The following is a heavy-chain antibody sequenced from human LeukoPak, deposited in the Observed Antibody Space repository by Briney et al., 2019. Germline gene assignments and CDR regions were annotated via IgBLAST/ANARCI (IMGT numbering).Heavy chain of an antibody. CDR3: AKANSNWYFDL. CDR1: GFTFDDYA. V-gene: IGHV3-9*01. J-gene: IGHJ2*01. CDR2: ISWNSGDK. Sequence: PGRSLRLSCAASGFTFDDYAMHWVRQAPGKGLEWVSGISWNSGDKAYADSVKGRFTISRDNVKKSLYLQMNSLRSDDTAFYFCAKANSNWYFDLWGRGTLVSVSS.